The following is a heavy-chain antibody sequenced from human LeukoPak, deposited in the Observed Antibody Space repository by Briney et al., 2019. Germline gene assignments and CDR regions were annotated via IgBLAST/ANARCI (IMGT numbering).Heavy chain of an antibody. Sequence: GGSLRLSCAASGFTFSSYEMNWVRQAPGKGLEWVSYISSSGSTIYYEDSVKGRFTISRDNAKNSLYLQMNSLKAEDTAVYYCARVSSVTAMDVWGQGTTVTVSS. D-gene: IGHD3-10*01. CDR3: ARVSSVTAMDV. CDR2: ISSSGSTI. CDR1: GFTFSSYE. V-gene: IGHV3-48*03. J-gene: IGHJ6*02.